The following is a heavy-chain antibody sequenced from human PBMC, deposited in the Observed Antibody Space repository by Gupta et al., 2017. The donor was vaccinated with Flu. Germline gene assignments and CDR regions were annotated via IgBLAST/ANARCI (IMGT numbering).Heavy chain of an antibody. V-gene: IGHV4-31*03. CDR1: GGSVNVFSYF. Sequence: QLRESGPRLLKPSQTLSLTCSVSGGSVNVFSYFWSWIRQHPEKGLEWIGYVHASGNTYYNPSLRRRLMMSIDTSKNEFSLEVTSVTAADTAMYYCARRGTYYFDFWGQGALVNVSS. D-gene: IGHD1-7*01. J-gene: IGHJ4*02. CDR2: VHASGNT. CDR3: ARRGTYYFDF.